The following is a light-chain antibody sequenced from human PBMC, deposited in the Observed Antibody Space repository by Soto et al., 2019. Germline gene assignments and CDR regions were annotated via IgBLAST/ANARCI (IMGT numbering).Light chain of an antibody. CDR1: QSVSSN. V-gene: IGKV3-15*01. Sequence: EMVLTQAPGTLSLCPGERATVSCRASQSVSSNLGWYQQKPGQAPRLLIYGTSTRITGIPARFSVSGSRTEFTLTISRLQSDDFAVYYCPKHNSWPWTFGQGTKVDIK. CDR3: PKHNSWPWT. CDR2: GTS. J-gene: IGKJ1*01.